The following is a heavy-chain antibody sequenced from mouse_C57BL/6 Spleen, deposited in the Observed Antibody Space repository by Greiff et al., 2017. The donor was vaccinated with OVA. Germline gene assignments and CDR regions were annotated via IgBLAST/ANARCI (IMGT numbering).Heavy chain of an antibody. V-gene: IGHV1-15*01. J-gene: IGHJ3*01. Sequence: VKLMESGAELVRPGASVTLSCKASGYTFTDYEMHWVKQTPVHGLEWIGAIDPETGGTAYNQKFKGKAILTADKSSSTAYMELRSLTSEDSAVYYCTRWRGFAYWGQGTLVTVSA. CDR2: IDPETGGT. CDR1: GYTFTDYE. CDR3: TRWRGFAY.